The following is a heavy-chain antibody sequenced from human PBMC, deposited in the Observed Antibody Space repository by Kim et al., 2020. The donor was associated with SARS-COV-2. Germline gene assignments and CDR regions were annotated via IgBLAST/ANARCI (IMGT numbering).Heavy chain of an antibody. D-gene: IGHD3-22*01. CDR1: GFTFDDYT. Sequence: GGSLRLSCAASGFTFDDYTIHWVRQAPGKGLEWVSLISWDGGSTYYADSVKGRFTISRDNSKNSLYLQMNSLRTEDTALYYCASTYYYDSSGLNWGQGTLVTVSS. CDR3: ASTYYYDSSGLN. V-gene: IGHV3-43*01. J-gene: IGHJ4*02. CDR2: ISWDGGST.